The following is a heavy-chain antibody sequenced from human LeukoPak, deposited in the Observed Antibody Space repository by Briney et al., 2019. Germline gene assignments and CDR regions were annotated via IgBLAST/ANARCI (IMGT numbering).Heavy chain of an antibody. Sequence: GGSLRLSCVASGFTFSSYWMHWVRQAPGKGLVWVSRINSDGSSTSYADSVKGRFTISRDNAKNTLYLQMNSLRAEDTAVYYCARGDDYSISGYWGQGTLVTVSS. J-gene: IGHJ4*02. CDR2: INSDGSST. D-gene: IGHD4-11*01. V-gene: IGHV3-74*01. CDR3: ARGDDYSISGY. CDR1: GFTFSSYW.